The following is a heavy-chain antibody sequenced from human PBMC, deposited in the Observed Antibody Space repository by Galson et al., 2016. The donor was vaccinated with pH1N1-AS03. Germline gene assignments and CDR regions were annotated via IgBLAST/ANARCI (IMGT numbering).Heavy chain of an antibody. V-gene: IGHV3-74*03. J-gene: IGHJ3*02. CDR3: SRDPRTAFDI. Sequence: TFSYYWMHWVRQAPGKGLVWVSGINSDGSGTMYADSVKGRFTISRDNAKNTLYLQMNSLRAEDTAIYYCSRDPRTAFDIWGQGTTVTVSS. CDR1: TFSYYW. CDR2: INSDGSGT.